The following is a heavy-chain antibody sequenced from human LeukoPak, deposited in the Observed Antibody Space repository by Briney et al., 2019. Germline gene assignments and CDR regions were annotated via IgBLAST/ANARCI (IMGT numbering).Heavy chain of an antibody. CDR1: GFTFSDAW. CDR2: IRSKTDGGTT. J-gene: IGHJ4*02. Sequence: GGSLRLSCAASGFTFSDAWMAWVRQAPGKGLGWVGRIRSKTDGGTTDYAAPVKGRFTISRDDSKNTLYLQMNSLKTEDTAVYYCTTDAQWGPQYYFDYWGQGTLVTVSS. CDR3: TTDAQWGPQYYFDY. D-gene: IGHD1-26*01. V-gene: IGHV3-15*01.